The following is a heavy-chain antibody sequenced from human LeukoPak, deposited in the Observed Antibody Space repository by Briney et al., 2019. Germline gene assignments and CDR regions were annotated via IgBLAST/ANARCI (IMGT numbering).Heavy chain of an antibody. V-gene: IGHV3-53*01. J-gene: IGHJ4*02. CDR2: IYSGGST. D-gene: IGHD3-22*01. CDR3: VRDRFFYDSRGHRVFDY. Sequence: PGGSLRLSCAASGFTVSSNYVSWVRQAPGKGLEWVSVIYSGGSTYYADSVKGRFTISRDNSKNTLYLQMNSLRAEDTAVYYCVRDRFFYDSRGHRVFDYWGQGTLVTVSS. CDR1: GFTVSSNY.